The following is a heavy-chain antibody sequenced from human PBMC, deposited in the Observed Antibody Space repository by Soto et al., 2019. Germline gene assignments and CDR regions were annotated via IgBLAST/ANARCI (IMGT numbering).Heavy chain of an antibody. CDR2: IIPIFGIG. V-gene: IGHV1-69*01. D-gene: IGHD3-3*01. Sequence: QVQLMQSGAEVKKPGSSVKVSCKASGGTFNRYAISWVRQAPGQGLEWMGGIIPIFGIGNDAQRFQGRVTITADESTGTAYMELSSLRSEDTGVYYCARSAITLFGVVSIPPHYYSEMDVWGQGTTVTVSS. J-gene: IGHJ6*02. CDR1: GGTFNRYA. CDR3: ARSAITLFGVVSIPPHYYSEMDV.